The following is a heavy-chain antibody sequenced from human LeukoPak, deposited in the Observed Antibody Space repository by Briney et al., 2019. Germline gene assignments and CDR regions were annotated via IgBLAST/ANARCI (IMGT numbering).Heavy chain of an antibody. CDR3: ARDLHTYVVLTAYDTFDI. J-gene: IGHJ3*02. CDR2: INPDGSVT. Sequence: GGSLRLSCAASGFTFSSYWMHWVRQPPGKGLVWVSRINPDGSVTTHADSVEGRFTISRDNAKNSLYLQMNSLRAEDTAVYYCARDLHTYVVLTAYDTFDIWGQGTMVTVSS. D-gene: IGHD2-21*02. CDR1: GFTFSSYW. V-gene: IGHV3-74*01.